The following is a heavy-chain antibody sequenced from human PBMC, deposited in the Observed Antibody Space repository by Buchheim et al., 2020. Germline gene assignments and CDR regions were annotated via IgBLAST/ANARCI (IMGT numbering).Heavy chain of an antibody. CDR3: ASIAAAGNYYYYYGMDV. J-gene: IGHJ6*02. V-gene: IGHV4-61*02. CDR1: GGSISSGSYY. Sequence: QVQLQESGPGLVKPSQTLSLTCTVSGGSISSGSYYWSWIRQPAGKGLEWIGRIYTSGSTNYNPSLKSRVTISVDTSKNPFSLKLSSVTAADTAVYYCASIAAAGNYYYYYGMDVWGQGTT. CDR2: IYTSGST. D-gene: IGHD6-13*01.